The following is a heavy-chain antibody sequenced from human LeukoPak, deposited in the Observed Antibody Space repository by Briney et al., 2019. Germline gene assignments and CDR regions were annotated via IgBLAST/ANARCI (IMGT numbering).Heavy chain of an antibody. J-gene: IGHJ4*02. CDR3: AREARNYDILTGYYKGYFDY. CDR2: IKQDGSEK. CDR1: GFTFSSYW. Sequence: GGSLRLSCAASGFTFSSYWMSWVRRAPGKGLEWVANIKQDGSEKYYVDSVKGRFTISRDNAKNSLYLQMNSLRAEDTAVYYCAREARNYDILTGYYKGYFDYWGQGTLVTVSS. D-gene: IGHD3-9*01. V-gene: IGHV3-7*01.